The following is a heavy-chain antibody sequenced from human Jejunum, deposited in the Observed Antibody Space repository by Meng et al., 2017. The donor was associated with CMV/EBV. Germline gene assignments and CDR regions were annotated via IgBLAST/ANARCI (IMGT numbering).Heavy chain of an antibody. CDR1: GFTFSSYW. J-gene: IGHJ4*02. V-gene: IGHV3-74*01. CDR2: VNTDESRT. Sequence: EGQLWWSGGGLFQPGGSLRLSCASSGFTFSSYWIHWVRQVPGKGLVWVSRVNTDESRTNYADSVEGRFTISRDNAKNKVYLQMNSLRAEDTAVYYCVRGGVGATGLDYWGQGTLVTVSS. CDR3: VRGGVGATGLDY. D-gene: IGHD1-26*01.